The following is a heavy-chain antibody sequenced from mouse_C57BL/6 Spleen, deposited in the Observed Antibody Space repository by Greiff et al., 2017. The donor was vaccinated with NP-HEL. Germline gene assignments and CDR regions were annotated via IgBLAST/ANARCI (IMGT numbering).Heavy chain of an antibody. Sequence: VQLQESGPELVKPGASVKISCKASGYAFSSSWMNWVKQRPGKGLEWIGRIYPGDGDTNYNGKFKGKATRTADKSSSTAYMQLSSLTSEDSAVYFCARRGDYDYDGSYYYAMDYWGQGTSVTVSS. J-gene: IGHJ4*01. CDR1: GYAFSSSW. D-gene: IGHD2-4*01. V-gene: IGHV1-82*01. CDR3: ARRGDYDYDGSYYYAMDY. CDR2: IYPGDGDT.